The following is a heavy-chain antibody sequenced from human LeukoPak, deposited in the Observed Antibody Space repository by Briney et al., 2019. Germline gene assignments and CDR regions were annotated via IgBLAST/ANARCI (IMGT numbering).Heavy chain of an antibody. J-gene: IGHJ6*03. CDR2: ISYDGSNK. D-gene: IGHD4-17*01. V-gene: IGHV3-30*18. CDR3: AKDLVTTLYMDV. Sequence: GRSLRLSCAASGFTFSSYGMHWVRQAPGKGLEWVAVISYDGSNKYYADSVKGRFTISRDNSKNTLYLQMNSLRAEDTAVYYCAKDLVTTLYMDVWGKGTTVTVSS. CDR1: GFTFSSYG.